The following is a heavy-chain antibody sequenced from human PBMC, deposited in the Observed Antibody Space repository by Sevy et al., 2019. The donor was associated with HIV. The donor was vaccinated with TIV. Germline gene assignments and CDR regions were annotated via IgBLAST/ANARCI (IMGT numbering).Heavy chain of an antibody. CDR3: ARGGSSWPYFDY. V-gene: IGHV3-21*01. CDR1: AFTFSSYP. J-gene: IGHJ4*02. D-gene: IGHD6-13*01. CDR2: ISGLSNYI. Sequence: GGSLRLSCAASAFTFSSYPMNWVRQAPGKGLEWVSYISGLSNYIYYADSVKGRFTISRDNAKNSLYLQMNSLRVEETAVYYCARGGSSWPYFDYWGQGTLVTVSS.